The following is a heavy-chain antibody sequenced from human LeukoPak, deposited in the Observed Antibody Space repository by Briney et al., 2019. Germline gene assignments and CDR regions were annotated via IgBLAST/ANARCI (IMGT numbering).Heavy chain of an antibody. J-gene: IGHJ4*02. D-gene: IGHD3-10*01. CDR1: GFTFSSYS. V-gene: IGHV3-7*01. Sequence: GGSLRLSCAASGFTFSSYSMNWVRQAPGKGLEWVANIKQDGSEKYYVDSVKGRFTISRDNAKNSLYLQMNSLRAEDTAVYYCARDRLSVLLWFGELLWGGQGTLVTVSS. CDR2: IKQDGSEK. CDR3: ARDRLSVLLWFGELLW.